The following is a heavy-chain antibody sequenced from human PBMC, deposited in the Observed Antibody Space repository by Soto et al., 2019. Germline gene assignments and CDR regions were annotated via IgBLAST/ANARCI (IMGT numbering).Heavy chain of an antibody. V-gene: IGHV1-2*02. D-gene: IGHD6-6*01. Sequence: GASVKVSCKASGYTFTGYYMHWVRQAPGQGLEWMGWINPNSGGTNYAQKFQGRVTMTRDTSISTAYMELRSLRSDDTAVYYCARDMFPSQFKYSSPHYYYYYGMDVWGKGTTGTVSS. J-gene: IGHJ6*04. CDR3: ARDMFPSQFKYSSPHYYYYYGMDV. CDR1: GYTFTGYY. CDR2: INPNSGGT.